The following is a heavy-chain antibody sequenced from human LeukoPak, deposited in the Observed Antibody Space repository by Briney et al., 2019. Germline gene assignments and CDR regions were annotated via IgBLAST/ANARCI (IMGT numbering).Heavy chain of an antibody. CDR2: INLNSGNT. Sequence: ASVKVSCKSSGYTFTSYDINWVRQATGQGLEWMGWINLNSGNTGYAQKFQGRVTMTRNTSISTAYMELSSLRSEDTAVYYCARGSRVWQLLNYYYYCYMDVWGRGTTVTISS. V-gene: IGHV1-8*02. CDR1: GYTFTSYD. D-gene: IGHD1-26*01. CDR3: ARGSRVWQLLNYYYYCYMDV. J-gene: IGHJ6*03.